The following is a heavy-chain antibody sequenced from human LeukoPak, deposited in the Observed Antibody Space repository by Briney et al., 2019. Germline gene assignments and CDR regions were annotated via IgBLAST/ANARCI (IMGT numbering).Heavy chain of an antibody. D-gene: IGHD6-13*01. CDR1: GFTFSSYS. CDR3: AREGGSSWNYYYYGMDV. CDR2: ISPSSTSI. J-gene: IGHJ6*02. V-gene: IGHV3-48*01. Sequence: GGSLRLSCAASGFTFSSYSLNWVRQAPGKGLEWISYISPSSTSIYYADSVKGRFTISRDNAKNSLYLQMNSLRAEDTAVYYCAREGGSSWNYYYYGMDVWGQGTTVTVSS.